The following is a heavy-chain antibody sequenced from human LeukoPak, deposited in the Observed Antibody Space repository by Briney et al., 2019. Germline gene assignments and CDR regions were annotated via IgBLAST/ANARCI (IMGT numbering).Heavy chain of an antibody. CDR3: ASGAWATRLHS. CDR2: VFDGKTT. CDR1: GESLNYYY. V-gene: IGHV4-34*12. J-gene: IGHJ4*02. Sequence: SETLSLTCAVYGESLNYYYWSWIRQSPEKGLEWIGEVFDGKTTNYNPSLKSRVTIPAVTSSNQFSLNLKSVTAADTAVYYCASGAWATRLHSWAQGTLVIVSS. D-gene: IGHD5-24*01.